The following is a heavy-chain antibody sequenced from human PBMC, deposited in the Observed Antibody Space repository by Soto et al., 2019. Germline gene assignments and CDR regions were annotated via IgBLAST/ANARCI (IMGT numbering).Heavy chain of an antibody. V-gene: IGHV1-69*06. J-gene: IGHJ5*02. Sequence: SLKVSCKASGGTFSSYAISSVQQAPGQGLEWRGGIIPIFGTADYAQKFQGRVTITADKSTSTAYMELSSLRSEDTAVYYCARVRSDFWSGYYIYNWFDPWGQGTLVTVS. CDR3: ARVRSDFWSGYYIYNWFDP. CDR1: GGTFSSYA. D-gene: IGHD3-3*01. CDR2: IIPIFGTA.